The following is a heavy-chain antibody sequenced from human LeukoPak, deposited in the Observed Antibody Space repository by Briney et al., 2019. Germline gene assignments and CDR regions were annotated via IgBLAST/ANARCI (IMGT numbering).Heavy chain of an antibody. V-gene: IGHV3-49*03. J-gene: IGHJ3*02. D-gene: IGHD5-12*01. CDR2: IRTKPYGGTT. CDR1: GFTFGEYA. CDR3: ARVRYSGVGGRFDAFDI. Sequence: GGSLRLSCTASGFTFGEYAVSWFRRAPGKGLEWVGFIRTKPYGGTTESAASVKGRFSISRDASETIAYLQMNSLRTEVTAVYYCARVRYSGVGGRFDAFDIWGQGTMVTVSS.